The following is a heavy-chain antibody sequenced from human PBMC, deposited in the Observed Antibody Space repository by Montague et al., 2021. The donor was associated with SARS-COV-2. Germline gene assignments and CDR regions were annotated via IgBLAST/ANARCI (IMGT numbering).Heavy chain of an antibody. CDR3: ARVSDFWSGYYTAVGAFDI. CDR1: GGSISSSNYY. V-gene: IGHV4-39*07. D-gene: IGHD3-3*01. J-gene: IGHJ3*02. Sequence: SETLSLTCTVSGGSISSSNYYWDWIRQPPGKGLEWIGSIYDSGSTYYNPSLKSRVTISVDTSKNQFSLKLSSVTAADTAVYYCARVSDFWSGYYTAVGAFDIWGQGTMVTVSS. CDR2: IYDSGST.